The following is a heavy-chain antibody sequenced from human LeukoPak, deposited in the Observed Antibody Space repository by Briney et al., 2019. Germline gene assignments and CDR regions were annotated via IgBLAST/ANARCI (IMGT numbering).Heavy chain of an antibody. CDR3: ARPQRRCPYDTCYSHFDY. Sequence: GASVKVSCKASGYTFTSYGISWVRQAPGQGLEWMGWINTKTGTPTYAPGFTGRFVFSLDTSVNTAYLQISSLKAEDTAVYYCARPQRRCPYDTCYSHFDYWGQGTLVTVSS. V-gene: IGHV7-4-1*02. CDR2: INTKTGTP. D-gene: IGHD2-21*02. J-gene: IGHJ4*02. CDR1: GYTFTSYG.